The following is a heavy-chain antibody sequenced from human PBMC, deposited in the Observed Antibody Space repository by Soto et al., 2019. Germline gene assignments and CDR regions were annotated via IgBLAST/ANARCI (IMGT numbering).Heavy chain of an antibody. Sequence: QVQLQESGPGLVKPSETLSLTCTVSGGSISSGGYWTWVRQRPGKGLAWIGYIYGSGITYYSPSLVSRGSISMDTSKNQFSLKMTSVTAADTAVYFCARDRGSYGMDVWGQGTTVTVSS. CDR3: ARDRGSYGMDV. V-gene: IGHV4-31*03. J-gene: IGHJ6*02. CDR1: GGSISSGGY. CDR2: IYGSGIT.